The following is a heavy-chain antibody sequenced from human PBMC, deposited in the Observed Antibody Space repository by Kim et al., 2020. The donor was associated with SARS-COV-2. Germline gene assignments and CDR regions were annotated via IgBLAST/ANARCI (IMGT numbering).Heavy chain of an antibody. Sequence: SETLSLTCTVSGGSISSYYWSWIRQPPGKGLEWIGYIYYSGSTNYNPSLKSRVTISVDTSKNQFSLKLSSFTAADTAVYYCARFQHDFWSGFYRFAYYYGMDVWGQGTTVTVSS. V-gene: IGHV4-59*01. D-gene: IGHD3-3*01. CDR1: GGSISSYY. CDR3: ARFQHDFWSGFYRFAYYYGMDV. J-gene: IGHJ6*02. CDR2: IYYSGST.